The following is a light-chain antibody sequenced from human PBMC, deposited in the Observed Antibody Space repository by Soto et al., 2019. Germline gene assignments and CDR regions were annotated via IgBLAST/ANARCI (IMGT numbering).Light chain of an antibody. CDR2: PNRDGSH. CDR3: QTWGTGIVI. Sequence: QPVLTQSPSASASMGASVKLTCTLSNGHSNYAIAWHQQQPEKGPRYLMKPNRDGSHSKGDGSPNRFSGSSSGAERNLTISRLQSGEEAEYYCQTWGTGIVIFGGGTKLTVL. CDR1: NGHSNYA. V-gene: IGLV4-69*01. J-gene: IGLJ2*01.